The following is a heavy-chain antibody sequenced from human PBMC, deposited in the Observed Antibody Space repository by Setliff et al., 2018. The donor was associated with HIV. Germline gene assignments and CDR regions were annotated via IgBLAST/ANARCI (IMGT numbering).Heavy chain of an antibody. CDR2: MYTSGGGA. CDR1: GYSFTTYY. CDR3: ARESACSSTSCPKVLDY. V-gene: IGHV1-46*01. D-gene: IGHD2-2*01. Sequence: ASVKVSCKTSGYSFTTYYIHWMRQAPGQGLEWVGLMYTSGGGAKYAQKFQGRVTMTRDTSTRTVYMELSSLRSEDTAVYYCARESACSSTSCPKVLDYWGQGTLVTVSS. J-gene: IGHJ4*02.